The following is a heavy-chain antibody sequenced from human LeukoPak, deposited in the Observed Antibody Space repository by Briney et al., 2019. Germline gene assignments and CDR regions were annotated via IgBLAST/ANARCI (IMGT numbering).Heavy chain of an antibody. J-gene: IGHJ4*02. CDR1: GFTFSSYD. CDR2: IDTAGVT. Sequence: GGSLRLSCAGSGFTFSSYDMHWVRQAAGKGLEWVAGIDTAGVTYYPGSVRGRFTISRDNSKNILYLQMNSLRAEDTAVYYCAKGSDILTGSDYWGQGTLVTVSS. D-gene: IGHD3-9*01. CDR3: AKGSDILTGSDY. V-gene: IGHV3-13*01.